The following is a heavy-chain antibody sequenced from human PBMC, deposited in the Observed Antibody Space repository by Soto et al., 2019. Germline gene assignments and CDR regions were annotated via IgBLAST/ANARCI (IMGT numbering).Heavy chain of an antibody. CDR2: ISYDGAHK. J-gene: IGHJ6*02. D-gene: IGHD6-13*01. CDR3: AKDRAGYSRGMDV. Sequence: QVQRVESGGGVVQPGRSLRLSCAASGFTFNDFGLHWVRQAPGKGLEWVALISYDGAHKYYADSVKGRFTISRDNSENTLYLQMNSLRAEDTAVYYCAKDRAGYSRGMDVWGQGTAVTVSS. CDR1: GFTFNDFG. V-gene: IGHV3-30*18.